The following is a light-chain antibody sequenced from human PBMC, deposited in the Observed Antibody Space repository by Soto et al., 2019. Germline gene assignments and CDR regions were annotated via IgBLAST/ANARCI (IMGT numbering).Light chain of an antibody. CDR3: SSYRSSTTLEV. CDR2: EVS. CDR1: SSDGGGYNY. V-gene: IGLV2-14*01. Sequence: SVLAQPASVSGSPGQSISISFTGKSSDGGGYNYVSWYQQHPGKAPKLMIFEVSTRPSGVSNRFSGSKSGNTASLTISGLQAEDEADYYCSSYRSSTTLEVFGTGTKVTVL. J-gene: IGLJ1*01.